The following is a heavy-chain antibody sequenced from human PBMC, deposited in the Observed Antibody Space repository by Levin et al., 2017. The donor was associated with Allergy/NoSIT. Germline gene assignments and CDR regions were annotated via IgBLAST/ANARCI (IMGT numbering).Heavy chain of an antibody. V-gene: IGHV4-34*01. CDR1: GASLSGYY. J-gene: IGHJ5*02. Sequence: PGGSLRLSCAVYGASLSGYYWTWIRQPPGKGLEWIGEINHSGITNYNPSLKSRVTISVDTSKNQLSLKVRSVTAADTAVYYCARSAHEGWFDPWGQGILVTVSS. CDR2: INHSGIT. CDR3: ARSAHEGWFDP.